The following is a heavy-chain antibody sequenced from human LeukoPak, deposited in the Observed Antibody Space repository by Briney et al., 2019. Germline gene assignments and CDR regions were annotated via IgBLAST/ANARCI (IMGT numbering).Heavy chain of an antibody. V-gene: IGHV1-69*13. CDR1: GGTFSSYA. J-gene: IGHJ4*02. CDR3: ARDTVQYSSGWYFDY. Sequence: ASVKVPCKASGGTFSSYAISWVRQAPGQGLEWMGGIIPIFGTANYAQKFQGRVTITADESTSTAYMELSSLRSEDTAVYYCARDTVQYSSGWYFDYWGQGTLVTVSS. CDR2: IIPIFGTA. D-gene: IGHD6-19*01.